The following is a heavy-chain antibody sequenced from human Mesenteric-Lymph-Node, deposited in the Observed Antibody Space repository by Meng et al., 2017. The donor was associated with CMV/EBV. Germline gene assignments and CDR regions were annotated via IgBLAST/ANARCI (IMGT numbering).Heavy chain of an antibody. CDR3: ARDRPSVGSSTSCKWNY. D-gene: IGHD2-2*01. V-gene: IGHV1-18*01. J-gene: IGHJ4*02. Sequence: FTFISYGISWVRQAPGQGLEWLGWVSAYNGNTKYARNLQGRVTMTTDTSTSTAYMELRSLRSADKAVYFCARDRPSVGSSTSCKWNYWGQGTLVTVSS. CDR1: FTFISYG. CDR2: VSAYNGNT.